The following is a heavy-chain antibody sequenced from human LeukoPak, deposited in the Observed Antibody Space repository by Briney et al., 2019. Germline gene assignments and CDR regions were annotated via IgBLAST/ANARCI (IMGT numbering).Heavy chain of an antibody. CDR1: GFTFSSYA. CDR3: AKVSSNSDILTGCDY. V-gene: IGHV3-23*01. D-gene: IGHD3-9*01. Sequence: GGSLRLSCAASGFTFSSYAMSWVRQAPGKGLEWVSAISGSGGSTYYADSVKGRFTISRDNSKNTLYLQMNILRADATAVYYCAKVSSNSDILTGCDYRGQGTLVTVSS. CDR2: ISGSGGST. J-gene: IGHJ4*02.